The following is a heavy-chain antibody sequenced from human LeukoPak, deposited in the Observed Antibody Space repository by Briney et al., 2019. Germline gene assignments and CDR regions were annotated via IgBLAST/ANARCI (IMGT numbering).Heavy chain of an antibody. J-gene: IGHJ4*02. D-gene: IGHD1-26*01. Sequence: SETQSLTCTVSGGSISSYYWSWIRQPPGKGLEWIGYIYYSGSTNYNPSLKSRVTISVDTSKNQFSLKLSSVTAADTAVYYCARNSPVGLGLFDYWGQGTLVTVSS. V-gene: IGHV4-59*01. CDR3: ARNSPVGLGLFDY. CDR2: IYYSGST. CDR1: GGSISSYY.